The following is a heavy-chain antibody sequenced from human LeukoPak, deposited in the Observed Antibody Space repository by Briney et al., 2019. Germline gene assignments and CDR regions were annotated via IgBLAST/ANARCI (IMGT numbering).Heavy chain of an antibody. CDR2: SRSKTRKYST. V-gene: IGHV3-72*01. Sequence: GGSLRLSCAASGFTFSDHPMDWVRQAPGKGLEWVGRSRSKTRKYSTEYAASVKGRFSISRDESKNSMFLQLNSLKTEDTAVYYCARGGAEGGDSASDVWGQGTMVTVSS. CDR3: ARGGAEGGDSASDV. D-gene: IGHD2-21*01. CDR1: GFTFSDHP. J-gene: IGHJ3*01.